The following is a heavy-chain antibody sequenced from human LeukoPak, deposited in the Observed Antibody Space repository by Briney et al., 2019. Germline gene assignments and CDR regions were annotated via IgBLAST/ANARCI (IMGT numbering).Heavy chain of an antibody. J-gene: IGHJ4*02. Sequence: SVKVSCKASGGTFSSYAISWVRQAPGQGLEWMGRIIPILGIANYAQKFQGRVTITADKSTSTAYMELSSLRSEDTAVYYCARGHIVVVTKSFDYWGQGTLVTVSS. CDR3: ARGHIVVVTKSFDY. CDR2: IIPILGIA. V-gene: IGHV1-69*04. D-gene: IGHD2-21*02. CDR1: GGTFSSYA.